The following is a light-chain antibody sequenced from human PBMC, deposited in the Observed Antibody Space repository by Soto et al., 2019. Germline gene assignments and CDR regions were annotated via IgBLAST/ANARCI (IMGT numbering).Light chain of an antibody. J-gene: IGLJ1*01. Sequence: QSALTQPASVSASPGQSITVSCTGTSSDVGGYNYVSWYQQHPGKAHKLMIYDVSDRPSGVSNRFSGSKSGNTASLTISGLQAEDEADYYCSSYSSSSTLDVFGTGTKVTVL. V-gene: IGLV2-14*01. CDR2: DVS. CDR1: SSDVGGYNY. CDR3: SSYSSSSTLDV.